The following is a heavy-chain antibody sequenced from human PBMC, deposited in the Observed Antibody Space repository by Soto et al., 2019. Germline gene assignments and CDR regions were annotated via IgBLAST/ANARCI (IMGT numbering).Heavy chain of an antibody. CDR1: GGSISSYY. Sequence: SGTLSLTCTVSGGSISSYYWSWIRQPPGEGLGWIGYIYYSGSTNYNPSLKSRVTISVDTSKNQFSLKLSSVTAADTAVYYCARAKDYYGSGSYRGVNWFDPWGQGTLVTVSS. J-gene: IGHJ5*02. CDR2: IYYSGST. CDR3: ARAKDYYGSGSYRGVNWFDP. V-gene: IGHV4-59*12. D-gene: IGHD3-10*01.